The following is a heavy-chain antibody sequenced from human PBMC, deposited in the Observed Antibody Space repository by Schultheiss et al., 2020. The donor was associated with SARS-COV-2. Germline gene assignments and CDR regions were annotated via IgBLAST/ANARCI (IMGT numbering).Heavy chain of an antibody. CDR2: IYHSGST. Sequence: SETLSLTCAVSGGSISSGGYSWSWIRQPPGKGLEWIGYIYHSGSTNYNPSLKSRVTISVDTSKNQFSLKLSSVTAADTAFYYCARGEGYSYAYDYWGQGMLVTVSS. CDR1: GGSISSGGYS. CDR3: ARGEGYSYAYDY. D-gene: IGHD5-18*01. J-gene: IGHJ4*02. V-gene: IGHV4-30-2*01.